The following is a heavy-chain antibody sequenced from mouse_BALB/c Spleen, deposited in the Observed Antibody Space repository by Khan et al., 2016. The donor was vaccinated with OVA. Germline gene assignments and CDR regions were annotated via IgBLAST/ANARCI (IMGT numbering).Heavy chain of an antibody. CDR3: AKSLDCYGSSHLFDY. CDR1: GFTFGTYT. V-gene: IGHV5-12-2*01. Sequence: EVQLVESGGGLVQPGGSLKLSCAASGFTFGTYTMSWVRQTPEKRLEWVAYISGGGSTYYPDTVKGRFTISRDNAKNTLYLQMSSLKSEDTAMYYCAKSLDCYGSSHLFDYWGQGTTLTVSS. CDR2: ISGGGST. J-gene: IGHJ2*01. D-gene: IGHD1-1*01.